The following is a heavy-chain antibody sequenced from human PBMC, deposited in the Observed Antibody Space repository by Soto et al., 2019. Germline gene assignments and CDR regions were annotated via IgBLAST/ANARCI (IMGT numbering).Heavy chain of an antibody. CDR2: ISYDGSNK. V-gene: IGHV3-30*18. CDR1: GFTFSSYG. J-gene: IGHJ6*02. D-gene: IGHD3-22*01. CDR3: AKYRDGYYYDENYGMDV. Sequence: GGSRRLSCASSGFTFSSYGMHWVRQAPGKGLEWVAVISYDGSNKYYADSVKGRFTISRDNSKNTLYLQMNSLRAEDTAVYYCAKYRDGYYYDENYGMDVWGQGTTVTVSS.